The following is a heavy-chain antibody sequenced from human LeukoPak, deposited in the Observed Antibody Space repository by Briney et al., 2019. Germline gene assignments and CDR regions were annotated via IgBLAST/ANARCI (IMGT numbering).Heavy chain of an antibody. Sequence: PGGSLRLSCAASGFTFSSYSMNWVRQAPGKGLEWVSSISSSSSYIYYADSVKGRFTISRDNSKNTLYLQMNSLRAEDTAVYYCAILDSSGWYCFDYWGQGTLVTVSS. CDR2: ISSSSSYI. CDR1: GFTFSSYS. D-gene: IGHD6-19*01. J-gene: IGHJ4*02. CDR3: AILDSSGWYCFDY. V-gene: IGHV3-21*04.